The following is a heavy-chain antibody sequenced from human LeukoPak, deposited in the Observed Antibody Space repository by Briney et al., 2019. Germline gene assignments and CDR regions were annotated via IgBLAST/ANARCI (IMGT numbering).Heavy chain of an antibody. CDR3: ARDPRYCSGGSCYSSGFDY. V-gene: IGHV3-74*01. D-gene: IGHD2-15*01. J-gene: IGHJ4*02. CDR1: GFTFSSYW. CDR2: INSDGSST. Sequence: GGSLRLSCAASGFTFSSYWMHWVRQAPGKGLVWVSRINSDGSSTSYADSVKGRFTISRDNAKNTLYLQMNSLRAEDTAVYYCARDPRYCSGGSCYSSGFDYWGQGTLVTVSS.